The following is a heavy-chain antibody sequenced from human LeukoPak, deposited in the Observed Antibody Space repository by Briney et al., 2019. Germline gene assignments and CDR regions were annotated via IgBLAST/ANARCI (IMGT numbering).Heavy chain of an antibody. J-gene: IGHJ4*02. D-gene: IGHD1-7*01. V-gene: IGHV6-1*01. Sequence: SQTLSLTCAISGDRVSSNSAAWNWIRQSPSRGLEWLGRTYYRSKWYNDYAVSVKSRITINPDTSKNQFSLQLNSVTPEDTAVYYCARGNWNYLQADYFDYWGQGTLVTVSS. CDR3: ARGNWNYLQADYFDY. CDR2: TYYRSKWYN. CDR1: GDRVSSNSAA.